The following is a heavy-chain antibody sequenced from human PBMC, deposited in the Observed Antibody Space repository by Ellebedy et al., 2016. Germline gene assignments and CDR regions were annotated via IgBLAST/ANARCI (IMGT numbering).Heavy chain of an antibody. CDR1: GYSFTSYY. CDR3: ARPDGDYGPFDH. D-gene: IGHD4-17*01. J-gene: IGHJ4*02. Sequence: ASVKVSXXASGYSFTSYYMHWVRQAPGQGLEWVATMNPSSGSTSYAQKIQGRVTMTRDTSTSTVYMEMSSLRSEDTAVYFCARPDGDYGPFDHWGQGTLVTVSS. CDR2: MNPSSGST. V-gene: IGHV1-46*01.